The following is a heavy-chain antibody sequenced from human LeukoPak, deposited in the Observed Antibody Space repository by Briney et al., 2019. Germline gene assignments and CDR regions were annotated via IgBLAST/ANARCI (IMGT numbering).Heavy chain of an antibody. J-gene: IGHJ5*02. CDR2: IYYTGGT. D-gene: IGHD2-2*01. CDR3: ARATEPGSSTWDWFDP. Sequence: SETLSLTCSVSGGPITTSSYYWGWIRQPPEKGLEWIGSIYYTGGTYYSPSLKSRVTISVDTSKNQFSLKLSSVTAADTAVYYCARATEPGSSTWDWFDPWGQGTLVTVSS. CDR1: GGPITTSSYY. V-gene: IGHV4-39*07.